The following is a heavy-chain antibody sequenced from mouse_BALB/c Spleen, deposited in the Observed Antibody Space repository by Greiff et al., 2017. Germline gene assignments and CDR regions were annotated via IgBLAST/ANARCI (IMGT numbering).Heavy chain of an antibody. CDR1: GFSLTSYG. CDR2: IWSGGST. Sequence: VKLMESGPGLVQPSQSLSITCTVSGFSLTSYGVHWVRQSPGKGLEWLGVIWSGGSTDYNAAFISRLSISKDNSKSQVFFKMNSLQADDTAIYYCATPYYYGSSYYAMDYWGQGTSVTVSS. J-gene: IGHJ4*01. V-gene: IGHV2-4-1*01. D-gene: IGHD1-1*01. CDR3: ATPYYYGSSYYAMDY.